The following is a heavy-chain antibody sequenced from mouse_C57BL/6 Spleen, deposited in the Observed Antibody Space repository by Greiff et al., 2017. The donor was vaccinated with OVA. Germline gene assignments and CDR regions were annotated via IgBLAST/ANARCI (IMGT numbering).Heavy chain of an antibody. J-gene: IGHJ4*01. V-gene: IGHV3-6*01. D-gene: IGHD2-4*01. CDR3: ARDQDYDYDGYAMDY. CDR2: ISYDGSN. CDR1: GYSITSGYY. Sequence: EVKLQESGPGLVKPSQSLSLTCSVTGYSITSGYYWNWIRQFPGNKLEWMGYISYDGSNNYNPSLKNRISITRDTSKNQFFLKLNSVTTEDTATYYCARDQDYDYDGYAMDYWGQGTSVTVSS.